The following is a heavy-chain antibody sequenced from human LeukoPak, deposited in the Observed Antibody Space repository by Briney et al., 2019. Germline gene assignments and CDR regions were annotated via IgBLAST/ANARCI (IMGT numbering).Heavy chain of an antibody. CDR3: ARVDCTSTNCSGAFDI. V-gene: IGHV3-53*04. CDR1: LFTVSITY. CDR2: LCSGGGS. D-gene: IGHD2-2*01. J-gene: IGHJ3*02. Sequence: GGSLRLSCAASLFTVSITYMSSVRQAPGKGVEWVSLLCSGGGSCHADCVKGRFTISRHNYQNTVYLQMNSLRHDDTAVYYCARVDCTSTNCSGAFDIWGQGTMLTVSS.